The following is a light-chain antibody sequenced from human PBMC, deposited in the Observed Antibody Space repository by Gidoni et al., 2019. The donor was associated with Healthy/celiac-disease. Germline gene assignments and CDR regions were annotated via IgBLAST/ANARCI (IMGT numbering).Light chain of an antibody. V-gene: IGKV1-39*01. CDR2: AAS. Sequence: DIQMTQSPSSLSASVGDRVTITCRASQSISSYLHWYQQKPGKAPKLLIYAASSWQSGVPSRFSGSGSGTDFTLTISSLQPEDFATYYCQQSYSTPYTFXXXTRLEIK. CDR1: QSISSY. CDR3: QQSYSTPYT. J-gene: IGKJ5*01.